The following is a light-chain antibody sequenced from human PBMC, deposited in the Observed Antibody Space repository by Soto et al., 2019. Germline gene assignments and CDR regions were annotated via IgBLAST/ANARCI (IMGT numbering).Light chain of an antibody. V-gene: IGKV1-39*01. CDR1: QSINSY. CDR3: QQSYSSPYT. J-gene: IGKJ2*01. Sequence: DIQVTQSPSSLSASVGDRVTITCRASQSINSYLNWYQQKPGKAPKLLIYAAFTLQSGAPSRFSGSGSGTDFTLTISNLQPEDFATYFCQQSYSSPYTFGQGTKVEIK. CDR2: AAF.